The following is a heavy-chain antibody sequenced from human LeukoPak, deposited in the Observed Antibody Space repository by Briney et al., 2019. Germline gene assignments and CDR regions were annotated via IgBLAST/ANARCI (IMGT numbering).Heavy chain of an antibody. CDR3: ARSHYYDGSDLYYYYAMDV. J-gene: IGHJ6*02. V-gene: IGHV3-74*01. CDR2: INTDGSST. CDR1: GFSFSSYW. D-gene: IGHD3-22*01. Sequence: GGSLRLSCAASGFSFSSYWMHWVRQGPGKGLVWVSRINTDGSSTRYADSLKGRFTISRDNAKNTLSLQMNSLRAEDTAVYYCARSHYYDGSDLYYYYAMDVWGQGTTVTVSS.